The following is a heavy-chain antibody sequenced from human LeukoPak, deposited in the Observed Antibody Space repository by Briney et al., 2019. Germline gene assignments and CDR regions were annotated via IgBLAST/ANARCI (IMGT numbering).Heavy chain of an antibody. CDR1: GGTFSSYA. J-gene: IGHJ5*02. CDR3: ARDGPYCSSTSCWFDP. D-gene: IGHD2-2*01. CDR2: IIPIFGTA. V-gene: IGHV1-69*13. Sequence: ASVKVSCKASGGTFSSYAISWVRQAPGQGLEWMGGIIPIFGTANYAQKFQGRVTITADESTSTAYMELSSLRSEDTAVYYCARDGPYCSSTSCWFDPWGQGTLVTVSS.